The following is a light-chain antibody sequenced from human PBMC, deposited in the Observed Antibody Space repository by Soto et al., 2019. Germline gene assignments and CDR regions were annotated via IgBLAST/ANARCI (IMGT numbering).Light chain of an antibody. CDR1: QRVSSN. Sequence: EIVMTQSPATLSVSPGERATLSCRASQRVSSNLAWYQQKPGQAPRLLIYRASTKATGIPARFSGSGSGTEFILTISSLQSEDSAVYYCQQYSNWPAWTFGQGTKVEIK. V-gene: IGKV3-15*01. CDR3: QQYSNWPAWT. CDR2: RAS. J-gene: IGKJ1*01.